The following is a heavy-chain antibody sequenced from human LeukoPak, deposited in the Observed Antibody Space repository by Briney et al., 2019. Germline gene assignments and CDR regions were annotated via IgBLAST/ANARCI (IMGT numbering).Heavy chain of an antibody. J-gene: IGHJ6*02. Sequence: PGGSLRLSCAASGFTFSAYYMSWIRQAPGKGLEWVSYISSSSSYTNYADSVKGRFTISRDNAKNSLYLQMNSLRAEDTAVYYCARAHRPKDIVVVTVYYGMDVWGQGTTVTVSS. CDR3: ARAHRPKDIVVVTVYYGMDV. CDR2: ISSSSSYT. D-gene: IGHD2-15*01. V-gene: IGHV3-11*06. CDR1: GFTFSAYY.